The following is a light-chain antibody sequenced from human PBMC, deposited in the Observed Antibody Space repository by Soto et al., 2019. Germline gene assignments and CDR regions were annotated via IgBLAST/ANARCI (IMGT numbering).Light chain of an antibody. CDR2: EVS. Sequence: QSALTQPASVSGSPGQSITISCTGTSSDVGNYNSVSWYQQHPGKAPKLMIYEVSNRPSGVSNRFSGSKSGNTASLTISGLQAEDEADYYCSSYTNSITGVFGGGTKLTVL. CDR3: SSYTNSITGV. J-gene: IGLJ3*02. CDR1: SSDVGNYNS. V-gene: IGLV2-14*01.